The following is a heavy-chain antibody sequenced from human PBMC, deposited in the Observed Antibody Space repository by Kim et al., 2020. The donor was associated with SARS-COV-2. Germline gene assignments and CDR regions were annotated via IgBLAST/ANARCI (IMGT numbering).Heavy chain of an antibody. CDR1: GGSISSGGYY. J-gene: IGHJ4*02. V-gene: IGHV4-31*03. CDR2: IYYSGST. CDR3: AREIRYFDWFLAADYFDY. D-gene: IGHD3-9*01. Sequence: SETLSLTCTVSGGSISSGGYYCSWIRQHPGKGLEWIGYIYYSGSTYYNPSLKSRVTISVDTSKNQFSLKLSSVTAADTAVYYCAREIRYFDWFLAADYFDYWGQGTLVTVSS.